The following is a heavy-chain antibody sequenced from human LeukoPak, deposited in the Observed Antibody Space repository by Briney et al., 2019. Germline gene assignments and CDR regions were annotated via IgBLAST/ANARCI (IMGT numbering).Heavy chain of an antibody. Sequence: GGSLRLSCAASGFTFSDHYMDWVRQAPGKGLEWVGRTRNKANSYTTEYAASVKGRFTISRDDSKNSLYLQMSSLKTEDTAVYYCARVGREDGDYYYGMDVWGQGTTVTVSS. V-gene: IGHV3-72*01. CDR2: TRNKANSYTT. J-gene: IGHJ6*02. CDR1: GFTFSDHY. D-gene: IGHD5-24*01. CDR3: ARVGREDGDYYYGMDV.